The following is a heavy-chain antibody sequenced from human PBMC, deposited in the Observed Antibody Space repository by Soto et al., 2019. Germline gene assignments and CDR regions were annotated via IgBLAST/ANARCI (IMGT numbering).Heavy chain of an antibody. V-gene: IGHV1-46*01. CDR1: GYTFTSYY. J-gene: IGHJ6*02. D-gene: IGHD2-2*01. CDR3: ARDRVVVVPAAMRHYYYGMDV. Sequence: ASVKVSCKASGYTFTSYYMHWVRHAPGQGLGWMGIINPSGGSTSYAQKFQGRVTMTRDTSTSTVYMELSSLRSEDTAVYYCARDRVVVVPAAMRHYYYGMDVWGQGTTVTVSS. CDR2: INPSGGST.